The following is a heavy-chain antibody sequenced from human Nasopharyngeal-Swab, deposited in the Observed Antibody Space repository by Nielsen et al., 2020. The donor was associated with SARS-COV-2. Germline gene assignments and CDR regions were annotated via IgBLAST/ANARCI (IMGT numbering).Heavy chain of an antibody. J-gene: IGHJ3*02. CDR2: IIPISGTA. D-gene: IGHD1-7*01. Sequence: SVKVSCKASGDTFISYAFSWVRQAPGQGLEWVGGIIPISGTAHYAQKFQGRVTITADKPTSTAYMDLTSLRSDDTAVYYCARDSGRRRNDHGNSRHAFDIWGQGALVTVSS. CDR1: GDTFISYA. V-gene: IGHV1-69*06. CDR3: ARDSGRRRNDHGNSRHAFDI.